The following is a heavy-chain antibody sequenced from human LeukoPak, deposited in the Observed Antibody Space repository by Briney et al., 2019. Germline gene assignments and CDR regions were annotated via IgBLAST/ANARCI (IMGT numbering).Heavy chain of an antibody. J-gene: IGHJ3*02. V-gene: IGHV4-39*06. CDR2: IYYSGGT. CDR1: GGSLSSSSYY. CDR3: ARDQGGATVWDAFDI. D-gene: IGHD1-26*01. Sequence: PSETLSLTCTVSGGSLSSSSYYWGWIRQPPGKGLEWIGSIYYSGGTYYNPSLKSRVTISVDTSKNQFALKLSSVTAADTAVYYCARDQGGATVWDAFDIWGQGTMVTVSS.